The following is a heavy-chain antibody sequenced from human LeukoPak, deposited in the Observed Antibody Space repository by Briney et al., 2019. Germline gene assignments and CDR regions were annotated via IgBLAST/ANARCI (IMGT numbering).Heavy chain of an antibody. V-gene: IGHV3-21*04. CDR3: ARVGRYCTNGVCDDAFDI. CDR1: GFTFSSYS. J-gene: IGHJ3*02. D-gene: IGHD2-8*01. CDR2: ISSSSSYI. Sequence: GGSLRLSCAASGFTFSSYSMNWVRQAPGKGLEWVSSISSSSSYIYYADSVKGRFTISRDNAKNSLYLQMNSLRAEDTALYYCARVGRYCTNGVCDDAFDIWGQGTMVTVSS.